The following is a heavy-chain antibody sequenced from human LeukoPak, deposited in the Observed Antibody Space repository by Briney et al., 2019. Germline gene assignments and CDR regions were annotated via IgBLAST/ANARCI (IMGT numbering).Heavy chain of an antibody. CDR2: TYYGSKWNN. V-gene: IGHV6-1*01. J-gene: IGHJ4*02. CDR3: TRGRKSAFDY. Sequence: SQTLSLTFAISGDSVSSNGVAWNWIRQSPSRGPEWLGRTYYGSKWNNDYALSVKSRITTNPDTSKNQFSLQLNSVTPEDTAVYYCTRGRKSAFDYWCKGTLVTVSS. D-gene: IGHD1-14*01. CDR1: GDSVSSNGVA.